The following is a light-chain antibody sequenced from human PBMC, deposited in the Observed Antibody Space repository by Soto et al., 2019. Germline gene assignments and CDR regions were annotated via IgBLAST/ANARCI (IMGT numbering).Light chain of an antibody. Sequence: EIVMTQSPATLSVSPGEGAALSCRASQSISSKLAWYQQKPGQAPRLLIYGASTRATGVPARFFGSGSGTEFTLTISSLQSEDLAVYYCQHYNDWRWTFGQGTKVDIK. CDR2: GAS. J-gene: IGKJ1*01. V-gene: IGKV3-15*01. CDR1: QSISSK. CDR3: QHYNDWRWT.